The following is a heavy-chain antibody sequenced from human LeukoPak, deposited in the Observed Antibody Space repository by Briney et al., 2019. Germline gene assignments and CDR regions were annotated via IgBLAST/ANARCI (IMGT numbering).Heavy chain of an antibody. CDR1: GGSISSSSYY. D-gene: IGHD5-24*01. CDR3: ARQRDGYNPLYFDY. CDR2: IYYSGST. Sequence: SETLSLTCTVSGGSISSSSYYWGWIRQPPGTGLEWIGSIYYSGSTYYNPSLKSRVTISVNTSKNQFSLKLSSVTAADTAVYYCARQRDGYNPLYFDYWGQGTLVTVSS. J-gene: IGHJ4*02. V-gene: IGHV4-39*01.